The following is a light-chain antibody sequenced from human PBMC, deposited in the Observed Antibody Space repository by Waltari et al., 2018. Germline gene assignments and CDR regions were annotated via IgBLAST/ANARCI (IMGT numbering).Light chain of an antibody. CDR3: QKYGTLPAT. J-gene: IGKJ1*01. Sequence: EVMLTQSPGTLSLSPGERAPLSCRASQSVSRTLAWYQQKPCQAPRLLIADASRRATGIPDRFSGSGSGTDFSLTISRLEPEDFAVYYCQKYGTLPATFGQGTKVEIK. CDR2: DAS. CDR1: QSVSRT. V-gene: IGKV3-20*01.